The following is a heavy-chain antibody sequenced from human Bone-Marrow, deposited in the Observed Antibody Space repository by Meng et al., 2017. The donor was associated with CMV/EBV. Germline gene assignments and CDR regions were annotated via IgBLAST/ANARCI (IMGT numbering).Heavy chain of an antibody. CDR1: GGTFSSYT. D-gene: IGHD1-26*01. J-gene: IGHJ6*02. CDR3: AKDRGVGATDYYYYGMDV. CDR2: IIPVLRLT. V-gene: IGHV1-69*04. Sequence: SVKVSCKASGGTFSSYTINWVRQAPGQGLEWMGRIIPVLRLTDYAQKFQGRVKLTADTSTRTAYMELRSLRPEDTAVYYCAKDRGVGATDYYYYGMDVCGQGTTVAVSS.